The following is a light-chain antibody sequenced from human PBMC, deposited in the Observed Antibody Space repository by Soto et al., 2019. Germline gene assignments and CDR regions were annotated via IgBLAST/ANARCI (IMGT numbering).Light chain of an antibody. J-gene: IGKJ4*02. V-gene: IGKV1-39*01. Sequence: DIQMTQSPSSLSASVGDRVTITCRASQSITTYLNWYQQKPGTAPSLLIYAASSLQSGVPSMFSGSGSGTDFALTITSLQPEDFATYYCQQSYSMPRTFGGGTKVEIK. CDR3: QQSYSMPRT. CDR2: AAS. CDR1: QSITTY.